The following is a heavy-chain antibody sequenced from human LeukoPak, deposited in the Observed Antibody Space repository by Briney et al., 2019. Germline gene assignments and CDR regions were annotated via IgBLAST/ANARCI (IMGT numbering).Heavy chain of an antibody. CDR2: IIPIFGTA. V-gene: IGHV1-69*05. CDR3: ARAGQEDYLWGTYRDDY. Sequence: GASVKVSCKASGGTFSSYAISWVRQAPGQGLEWMGGIIPIFGTANYAQKFQGRVTMTRNTSTSTAYMELSSLRSEDTAIYYCARAGQEDYLWGTYRDDYWGQGTLVTVSS. D-gene: IGHD3-16*02. J-gene: IGHJ4*02. CDR1: GGTFSSYA.